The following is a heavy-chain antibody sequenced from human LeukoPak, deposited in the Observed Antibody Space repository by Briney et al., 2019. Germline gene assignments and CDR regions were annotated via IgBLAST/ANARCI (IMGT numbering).Heavy chain of an antibody. CDR1: GFTFSSYG. V-gene: IGHV3-23*01. CDR3: AKGTQNYYDSSGYYYGGGYFDY. CDR2: ISGSGGST. Sequence: LGGSLRLSCAASGFTFSSYGMSWVRQAPGKGLEWVSAISGSGGSTYYADSVKGRFTISRDNSKNTLYLQMNSLRAEDTAVYYCAKGTQNYYDSSGYYYGGGYFDYWGQGTLVTVSS. D-gene: IGHD3-22*01. J-gene: IGHJ4*02.